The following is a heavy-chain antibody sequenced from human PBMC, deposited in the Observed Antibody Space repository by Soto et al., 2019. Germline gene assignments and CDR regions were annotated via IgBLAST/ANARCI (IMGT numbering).Heavy chain of an antibody. V-gene: IGHV1-69*02. Sequence: SVKVSCKASGGTFSSYTISWVRQAPGQGLEWMGRIIPILGIANYAQKFQGRVTITADKSTSTAYMELSSLRSEDTAVYYCANQATRITGTTHVDYWGQGTLVTVSS. J-gene: IGHJ4*02. CDR1: GGTFSSYT. D-gene: IGHD1-20*01. CDR3: ANQATRITGTTHVDY. CDR2: IIPILGIA.